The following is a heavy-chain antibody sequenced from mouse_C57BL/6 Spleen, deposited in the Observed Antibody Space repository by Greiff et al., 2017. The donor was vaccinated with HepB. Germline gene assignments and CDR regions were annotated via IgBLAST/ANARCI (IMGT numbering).Heavy chain of an antibody. CDR1: GYSITSGYV. CDR2: ISYSGST. D-gene: IGHD2-5*01. CDR3: ARAYSNSPMDY. Sequence: EVQLQESGPGMVKPSQSLSLTCTVTGYSITSGYVWHWIRHFPGNKLQWMGYISYSGSTNYNPYLKSRISINHDTSKNHFFLKLNSVTTEDTATYYCARAYSNSPMDYWGQGPSVTVSS. V-gene: IGHV3-1*01. J-gene: IGHJ4*01.